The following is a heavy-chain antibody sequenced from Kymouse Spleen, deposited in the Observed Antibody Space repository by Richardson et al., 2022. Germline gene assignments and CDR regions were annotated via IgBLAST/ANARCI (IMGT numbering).Heavy chain of an antibody. D-gene: IGHD4-11,IGHD4-11*01. CDR1: GFTFSNAW. V-gene: IGHV3-15*01. CDR2: IKSKTDGGTT. J-gene: IGHJ3*02. CDR3: TTDDYSNPDAFDI. Sequence: EVQLVESGGGLVKPGGSLRLSCAASGFTFSNAWMSWVRQAPGKGLEWVGRIKSKTDGGTTDYAAPVKGRFTISRDDSKNTLYLQMNSLKTEDTAVYYCTTDDYSNPDAFDIWGQGTMVTVSS.